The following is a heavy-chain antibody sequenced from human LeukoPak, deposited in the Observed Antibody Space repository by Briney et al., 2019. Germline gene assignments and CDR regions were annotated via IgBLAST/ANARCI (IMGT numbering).Heavy chain of an antibody. V-gene: IGHV3-33*01. D-gene: IGHD3-10*01. Sequence: GGSLRLSCAASGFTFSSYGMHWVRQAPGKGLEWVAVIWYDGSNKYYADSVKGRFTISRDNSKNTLYLQTNSLRAEDTAVYYCARDGFTMVRGVIGDAFDIWGQGTMVTVSS. CDR2: IWYDGSNK. J-gene: IGHJ3*02. CDR3: ARDGFTMVRGVIGDAFDI. CDR1: GFTFSSYG.